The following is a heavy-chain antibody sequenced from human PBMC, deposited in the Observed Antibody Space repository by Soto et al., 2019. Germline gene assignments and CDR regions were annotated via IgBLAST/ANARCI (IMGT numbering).Heavy chain of an antibody. D-gene: IGHD3-22*01. Sequence: GGSLRLSCAVSGFTFSSHAMSWVCQAPGKGLECVSSITGSGDSTYYADSVKGRFTISRDNSKNTLYLQMNSLRAEDTAVYYFAREFVMAYYYDSSGYYGFDPWGQGTLVTVSS. J-gene: IGHJ5*02. CDR1: GFTFSSHA. V-gene: IGHV3-23*01. CDR3: AREFVMAYYYDSSGYYGFDP. CDR2: ITGSGDST.